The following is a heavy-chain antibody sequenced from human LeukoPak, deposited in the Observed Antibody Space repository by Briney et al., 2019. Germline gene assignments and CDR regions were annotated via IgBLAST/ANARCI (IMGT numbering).Heavy chain of an antibody. CDR2: IIPILGIA. CDR1: GGTFSSYA. D-gene: IGHD3-10*01. V-gene: IGHV1-69*04. CDR3: AIFMVRGVIIDY. Sequence: SVKVSCKASGGTFSSYAISWVRQAPGQGLEWMGRIIPILGIANYAQKFQGRVTMTEDTSTDTAYMELSSLRSEDTAVYYCAIFMVRGVIIDYWGQGTLVTVSS. J-gene: IGHJ4*02.